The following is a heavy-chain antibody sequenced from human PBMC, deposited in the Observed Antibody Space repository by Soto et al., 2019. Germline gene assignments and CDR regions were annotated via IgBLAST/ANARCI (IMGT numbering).Heavy chain of an antibody. CDR2: INAGNGNT. CDR1: GYTFTTYY. CDR3: ARGVDTAMADFDY. V-gene: IGHV1-3*01. D-gene: IGHD5-18*01. J-gene: IGHJ4*02. Sequence: GASVKVSCKTSGYTFTTYYLHWVRQAPGQRLEWMRWINAGNGNTKYSQKFQGRVTITRDTSASTAYMKLSSLRSEDTAVYYCARGVDTAMADFDYWGQGTLVTVSA.